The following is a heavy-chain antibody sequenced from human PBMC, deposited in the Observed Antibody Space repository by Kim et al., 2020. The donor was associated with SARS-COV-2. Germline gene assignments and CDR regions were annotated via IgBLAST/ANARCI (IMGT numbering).Heavy chain of an antibody. CDR3: ARDNPRYCGGDCYPSFDY. Sequence: KGRFTISRDNSKNTLYLQMNSLRAEDTAVYYCARDNPRYCGGDCYPSFDYWGQGTLVTVSS. D-gene: IGHD2-21*01. J-gene: IGHJ4*02. V-gene: IGHV3-30*01.